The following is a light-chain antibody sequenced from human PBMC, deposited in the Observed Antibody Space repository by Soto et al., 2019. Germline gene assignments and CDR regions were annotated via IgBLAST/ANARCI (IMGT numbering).Light chain of an antibody. V-gene: IGKV3-11*01. CDR1: QSASNY. Sequence: EVVLTQSPATLSLSPGERATLSCRASQSASNYLAWYQQKPGQAPRLLIYDVSNRATGIPARFSGSGSGTDFTLTISSLEPEDFAVYYCQQRQHWPPITFGGGTKVEIK. J-gene: IGKJ4*01. CDR2: DVS. CDR3: QQRQHWPPIT.